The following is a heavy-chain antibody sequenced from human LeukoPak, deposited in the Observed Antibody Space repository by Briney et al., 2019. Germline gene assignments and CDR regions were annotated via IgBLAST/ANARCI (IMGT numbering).Heavy chain of an antibody. V-gene: IGHV3-66*01. D-gene: IGHD4-17*01. CDR3: ATIYYGDYVGDY. J-gene: IGHJ4*02. Sequence: PGGSLRLSCAASGFTVSSNYMSWVRQAPGKGLEWVSVIYSGGSTYYADSVKGRFTISRDNSKNTLYLQMNSLRAEDTALYYCATIYYGDYVGDYWGQGTLVTVSS. CDR1: GFTVSSNY. CDR2: IYSGGST.